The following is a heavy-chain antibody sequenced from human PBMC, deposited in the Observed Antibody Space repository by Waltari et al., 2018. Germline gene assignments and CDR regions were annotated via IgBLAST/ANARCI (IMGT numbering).Heavy chain of an antibody. CDR2: IYYSGST. CDR1: GGSISSSSYY. J-gene: IGHJ5*02. CDR3: ARAHPTIWAGAWFDP. Sequence: QLQLQESGPGLVKPSETLSLTCTVSGGSISSSSYYWGWIRQPPGKGLEWIGSIYYSGSTYYNPSLKSRVTISVDTSKNQFSLKLSSVTAADTAVYYCARAHPTIWAGAWFDPWGQGTLVTVSS. D-gene: IGHD3-3*01. V-gene: IGHV4-39*01.